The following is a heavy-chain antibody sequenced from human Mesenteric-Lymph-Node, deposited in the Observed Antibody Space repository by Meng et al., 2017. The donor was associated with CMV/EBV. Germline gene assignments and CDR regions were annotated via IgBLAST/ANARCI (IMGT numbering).Heavy chain of an antibody. CDR1: GFTFDDSA. J-gene: IGHJ6*02. CDR2: ISWNSGSI. D-gene: IGHD2-2*02. CDR3: ATTRPYCSSTSCYRGEGSGADYYYYYGMDV. V-gene: IGHV3-9*01. Sequence: LSLTCAASGFTFDDSAMHWVRQAPGKGLEWVSGISWNSGSIGYADSVKGRFTISRDNAKNSLYLQMNSLRAEDTALYYCATTRPYCSSTSCYRGEGSGADYYYYYGMDVWGQGTTVTVSS.